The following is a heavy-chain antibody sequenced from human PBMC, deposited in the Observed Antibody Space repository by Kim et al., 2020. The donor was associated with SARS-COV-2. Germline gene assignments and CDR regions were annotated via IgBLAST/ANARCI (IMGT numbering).Heavy chain of an antibody. CDR1: GFTFSSYG. J-gene: IGHJ3*02. CDR3: ARGRGIAVVGRGAAFVI. CDR2: IWYDGSNK. V-gene: IGHV3-33*01. D-gene: IGHD6-19*01. Sequence: GGSLRLSCAASGFTFSSYGMHWVRQAPGKGLEWVAVIWYDGSNKYYADSVKGRFTISRDNSKNTLYLQMNSLRAEDTAVYYCARGRGIAVVGRGAAFVIWGQGAMGTVSS.